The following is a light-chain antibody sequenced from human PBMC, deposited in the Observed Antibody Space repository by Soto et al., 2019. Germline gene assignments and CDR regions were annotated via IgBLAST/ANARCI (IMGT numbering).Light chain of an antibody. V-gene: IGKV3-11*01. CDR2: DAS. Sequence: EIVLTQSPATLSLSPGERATLSCRASQSVSSYLAWYQQKPGQAPRLLIYDASNRATGIPARFSGSWSGTDFTLTISSLEPEDFAVYYCQQRSNWTWTFGQGTKVDIK. CDR1: QSVSSY. CDR3: QQRSNWTWT. J-gene: IGKJ1*01.